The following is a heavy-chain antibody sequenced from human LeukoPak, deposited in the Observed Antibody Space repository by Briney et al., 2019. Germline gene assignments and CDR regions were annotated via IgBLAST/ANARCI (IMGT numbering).Heavy chain of an antibody. J-gene: IGHJ4*02. CDR3: ARDLNTARFDY. D-gene: IGHD5-18*01. Sequence: GGSLRLSCAASGFTVSSNYMNWVRQAPGKGLEWVSAIYGGGSPHYADSVKGRFTISRDNSRNTLYLQMNSLRAEDTAVYYCARDLNTARFDYWGQGTLVTVSS. CDR1: GFTVSSNY. CDR2: IYGGGSP. V-gene: IGHV3-66*01.